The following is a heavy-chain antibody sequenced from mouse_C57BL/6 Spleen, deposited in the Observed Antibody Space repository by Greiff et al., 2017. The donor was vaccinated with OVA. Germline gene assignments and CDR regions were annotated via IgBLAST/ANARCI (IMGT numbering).Heavy chain of an antibody. D-gene: IGHD2-5*01. CDR1: GFTFSDYY. J-gene: IGHJ1*03. CDR2: INYDGSST. V-gene: IGHV5-16*01. Sequence: EVMLVESAGGLVQPGSSMKLSCTASGFTFSDYYMAWVRQVPEKGLEWVANINYDGSSTYYLDSLKSRFIISRDNAKNILYLQMSSLKSEDTATYYCARDYYSNLRYFDVWGTGTTVTVSS. CDR3: ARDYYSNLRYFDV.